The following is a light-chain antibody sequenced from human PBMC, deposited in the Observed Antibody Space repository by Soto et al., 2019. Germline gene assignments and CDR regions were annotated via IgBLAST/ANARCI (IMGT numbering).Light chain of an antibody. CDR2: EVS. Sequence: QSALTQPASVSGSPGQSITISCTGTSSDVGGYNYVSWYQQRPGKAPKLMIYEVSNRPSGVSNRFSGSKSDNTASLTISGLQAEDEADYYCSSYTSSSTAVFGTGTKLTVL. J-gene: IGLJ1*01. CDR1: SSDVGGYNY. V-gene: IGLV2-14*01. CDR3: SSYTSSSTAV.